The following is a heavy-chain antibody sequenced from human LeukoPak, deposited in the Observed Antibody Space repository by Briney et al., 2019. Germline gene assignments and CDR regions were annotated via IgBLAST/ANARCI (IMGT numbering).Heavy chain of an antibody. D-gene: IGHD1-14*01. CDR2: INPNSGDT. CDR3: ARDGNFDN. V-gene: IGHV1-2*02. CDR1: GYTFTDYY. Sequence: ASVKVSCKASGYTFTDYYLHWVRQAPGQGLEWMGWINPNSGDTSYAQKFQGRVTLTRDTSISTAYMELSRLTSDDTALYYCARDGNFDNWGRGTLVTVSS. J-gene: IGHJ4*02.